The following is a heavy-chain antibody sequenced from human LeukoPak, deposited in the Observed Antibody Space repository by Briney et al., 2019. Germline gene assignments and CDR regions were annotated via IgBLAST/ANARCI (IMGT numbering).Heavy chain of an antibody. CDR1: GYTFTSYG. D-gene: IGHD3-9*01. J-gene: IGHJ4*02. CDR2: ISAYNGNT. CDR3: ARDELRYFGWSADPYFDY. V-gene: IGHV1-18*04. Sequence: GASVKVSCKASGYTFTSYGISWVRQAPGQGLEWMGWISAYNGNTNYAQKLQGRVTMTTDTSTSTAYMELRSLRSDDTAVYYCARDELRYFGWSADPYFDYWGQGTLVTVSS.